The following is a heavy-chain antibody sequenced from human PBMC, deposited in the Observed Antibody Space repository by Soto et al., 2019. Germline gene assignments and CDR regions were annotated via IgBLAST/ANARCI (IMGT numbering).Heavy chain of an antibody. J-gene: IGHJ3*02. Sequence: GGALRISCAAPGFTFNSYCMHWVRPAPGKGVEWVAVISYDGSNKYYADSVKGRFTISRDNSKNTLYLQMNSLRAEDTAVYYCARGDYYDSSGPFSDAFDIWGQGTMVTVSS. D-gene: IGHD3-22*01. CDR2: ISYDGSNK. V-gene: IGHV3-30*03. CDR1: GFTFNSYC. CDR3: ARGDYYDSSGPFSDAFDI.